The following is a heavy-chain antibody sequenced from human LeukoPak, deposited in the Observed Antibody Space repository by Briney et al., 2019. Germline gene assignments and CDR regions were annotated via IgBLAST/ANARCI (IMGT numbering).Heavy chain of an antibody. J-gene: IGHJ4*02. CDR3: AKRTVAGLDY. CDR1: GFTFSNYA. CDR2: ISGSGGST. V-gene: IGHV3-23*01. Sequence: PGGSLRLSCAASGFTFSNYAMIWVRQAPGKGLEWVSAISGSGGSTYYADSVKGRFTISRDNSKNTLYLQMNSLRAEDTAVYYCAKRTVAGLDYWGQGTLVTVSS.